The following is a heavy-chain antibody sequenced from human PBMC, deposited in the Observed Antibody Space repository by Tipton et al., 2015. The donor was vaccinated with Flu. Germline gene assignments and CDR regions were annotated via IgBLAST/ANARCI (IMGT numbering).Heavy chain of an antibody. V-gene: IGHV3-48*03. Sequence: SLRLSCVSSGFTFNTYAMSWVRQDPGKGPEWVSYIDSIGSTIKYADSVKGRFTISRDNAKDSLYLQLNSLRAEDTAVYYCARGPSHRAEKNYLDYWGQGTLVTVSS. J-gene: IGHJ4*02. CDR1: GFTFNTYA. CDR3: ARGPSHRAEKNYLDY. CDR2: IDSIGSTI. D-gene: IGHD5-24*01.